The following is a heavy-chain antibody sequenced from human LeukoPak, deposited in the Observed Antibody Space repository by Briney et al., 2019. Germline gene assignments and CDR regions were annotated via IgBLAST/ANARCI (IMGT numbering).Heavy chain of an antibody. CDR3: ARETPRRGETRDGYR. D-gene: IGHD5-24*01. CDR2: ISSSGSTI. J-gene: IGHJ4*02. CDR1: GFTFSGYY. Sequence: GGSLRLSCAASGFTFSGYYMSWIRQAPGKGLEWVSYISSSGSTIYYADSVKGRFTISRDNARNSLYLQMNSLRVEDTAVYYCARETPRRGETRDGYRWGQGTVVTVSS. V-gene: IGHV3-11*04.